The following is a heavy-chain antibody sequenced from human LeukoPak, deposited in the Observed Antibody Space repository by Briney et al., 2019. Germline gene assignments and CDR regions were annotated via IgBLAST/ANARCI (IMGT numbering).Heavy chain of an antibody. V-gene: IGHV4-34*01. J-gene: IGHJ6*02. Sequence: SETLSLTCAVYGGSFSGYYWSWIRQPPGKGLEWIGEINHSGSTNYNPSLKSRVTISVDTSKNQFSLKLSSVTAADTAVYYCARAGIAVAGTKYYYGMDVWGQGTTVTVSS. CDR3: ARAGIAVAGTKYYYGMDV. CDR1: GGSFSGYY. D-gene: IGHD6-19*01. CDR2: INHSGST.